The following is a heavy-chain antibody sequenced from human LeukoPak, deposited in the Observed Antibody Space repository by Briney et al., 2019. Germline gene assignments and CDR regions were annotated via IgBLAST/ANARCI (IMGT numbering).Heavy chain of an antibody. CDR1: GGTFSSYA. V-gene: IGHV1-69*01. J-gene: IGHJ4*02. CDR3: ARDSLPPKYVWGSYRDQIPIYYFDY. CDR2: IIPIFGTA. D-gene: IGHD3-16*02. Sequence: SVKVSCKASGGTFSSYAISWVRQAPGQGLEWMGGIIPIFGTANYAQKFQGRVTITADESTSTAYMELSSLRSEDTAVYYCARDSLPPKYVWGSYRDQIPIYYFDYWGQGNLVTVSS.